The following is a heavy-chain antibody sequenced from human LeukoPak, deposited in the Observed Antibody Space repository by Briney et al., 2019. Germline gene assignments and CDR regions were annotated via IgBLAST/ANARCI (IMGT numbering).Heavy chain of an antibody. D-gene: IGHD5-24*01. J-gene: IGHJ3*01. Sequence: TGGSLRLSCAASGFTFSSYAMNWVRQAPGKGLEWVSAISGSGGSTYYTDSVKGLFTISRDNSKNTVYLQMDSLRAEDTAAYYCAKGRDGYNYHDAFDFWGQGTMVSVSS. V-gene: IGHV3-23*01. CDR2: ISGSGGST. CDR3: AKGRDGYNYHDAFDF. CDR1: GFTFSSYA.